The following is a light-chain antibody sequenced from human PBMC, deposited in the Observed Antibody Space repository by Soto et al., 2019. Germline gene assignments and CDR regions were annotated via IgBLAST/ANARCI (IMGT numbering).Light chain of an antibody. CDR3: QSYDTGVVGLI. J-gene: IGLJ2*01. V-gene: IGLV1-40*01. CDR1: NANIGAGYD. Sequence: QSVLTQPPSVSGAPGQRVNIACTGSNANIGAGYDVHWYRQSPGTAPKLLLSGHSHRPSGVPDRFAGSKSGTSAFLAIAGLQHGDEAEDFCQSYDTGVVGLIFGAGTKLTVL. CDR2: GHS.